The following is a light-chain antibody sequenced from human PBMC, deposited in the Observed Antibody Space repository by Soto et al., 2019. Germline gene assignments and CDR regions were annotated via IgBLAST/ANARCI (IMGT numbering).Light chain of an antibody. CDR3: QQYGSSPSL. V-gene: IGKV3-20*01. CDR2: GAS. Sequence: EIVLTQSPGTLSLSPGERATLSCRASQSVSSSYLAWYQQKPGQAPRLLIYGASSRATGIPDRFSGSGSGTDFTLTISRLEPEDFAVYYCQQYGSSPSLFVGGTKVEIK. CDR1: QSVSSSY. J-gene: IGKJ4*01.